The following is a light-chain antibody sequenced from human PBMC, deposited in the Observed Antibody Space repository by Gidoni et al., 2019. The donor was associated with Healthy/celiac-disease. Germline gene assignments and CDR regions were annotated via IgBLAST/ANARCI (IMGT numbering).Light chain of an antibody. CDR3: SSYAGSNNYV. J-gene: IGLJ1*01. V-gene: IGLV2-8*01. CDR1: RSDVGGYNY. Sequence: QSALTQPPSASGSPGQSVTISCTGTRSDVGGYNYVSWYQQHPVKAPKLMIYEVSKRPSGVPDRFSGSKSGNTASLTLSGLQAEDEADYYCSSYAGSNNYVFGTGTKVTVL. CDR2: EVS.